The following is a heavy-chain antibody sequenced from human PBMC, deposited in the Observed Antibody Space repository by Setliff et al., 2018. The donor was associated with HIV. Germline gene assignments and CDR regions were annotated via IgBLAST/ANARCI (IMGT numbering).Heavy chain of an antibody. D-gene: IGHD4-4*01. J-gene: IGHJ6*02. CDR3: ARDSGDDYSDYYYYGMDV. CDR2: IIPVFRTA. Sequence: GASVKVSCKASGGTFSSYAISWVRQAPGQGLEWMGGIIPVFRTANYAQKFQGRVTITADESTSTAYMELSSLRSEDTALYYCARDSGDDYSDYYYYGMDVWGQGTTVTVSS. CDR1: GGTFSSYA. V-gene: IGHV1-69*13.